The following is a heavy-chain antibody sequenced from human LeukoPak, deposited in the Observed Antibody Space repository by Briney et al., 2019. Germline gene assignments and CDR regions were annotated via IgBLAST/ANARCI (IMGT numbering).Heavy chain of an antibody. Sequence: ASVKVSCKASGYTFTGYYMHWVRQAPGQGLEWMGWINPNSGGTNYAQKFQGRVTMTRGTSISTAYMELSRLRSDDTAVYYYARVRVSIAAAEDAFDIWGQGTMVNVSS. J-gene: IGHJ3*02. D-gene: IGHD6-13*01. CDR2: INPNSGGT. CDR3: ARVRVSIAAAEDAFDI. CDR1: GYTFTGYY. V-gene: IGHV1-2*02.